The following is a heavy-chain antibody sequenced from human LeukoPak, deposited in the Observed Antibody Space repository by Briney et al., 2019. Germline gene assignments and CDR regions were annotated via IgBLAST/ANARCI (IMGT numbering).Heavy chain of an antibody. J-gene: IGHJ6*02. CDR3: ATGPLNDYGMGD. CDR2: IWHDGSIE. V-gene: IGHV3-33*03. Sequence: GRSLRLSCAASGFTFSGSDMHWVRQAPGKGLKWVAVIWHDGSIESYADSVKGRFTVPRDNSKTTLYLQMNSLRAEDTAVYYCATGPLNDYGMGDWGQGTTVTVSS. CDR1: GFTFSGSD.